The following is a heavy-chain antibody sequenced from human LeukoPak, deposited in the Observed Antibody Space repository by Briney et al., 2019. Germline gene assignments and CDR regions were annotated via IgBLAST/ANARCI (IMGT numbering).Heavy chain of an antibody. J-gene: IGHJ4*02. CDR3: ARGSGWYNY. CDR2: ISGTSSHI. Sequence: GGSLRLSCAASGFTFSSYGMSWVRQAPGKGLEWVSSISGTSSHIYYADSVKGRFSISRDNAKNSLYVQMNSLRAEDTAVYYCARGSGWYNYWGQGTLVTVSS. D-gene: IGHD6-19*01. CDR1: GFTFSSYG. V-gene: IGHV3-21*04.